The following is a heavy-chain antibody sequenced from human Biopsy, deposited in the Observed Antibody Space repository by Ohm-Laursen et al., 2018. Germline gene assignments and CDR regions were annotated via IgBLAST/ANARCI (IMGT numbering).Heavy chain of an antibody. CDR1: GFTVSNKY. Sequence: GSLGLSCSASGFTVSNKYMSWVRQAPGKGLEWVSVIYTGGTTHYADSVRGRFTISRDNSKNTLYLQMNSLRAEDTAVYYCARHHCTNGVCLGVYFDYWGQGTLVTVSS. CDR3: ARHHCTNGVCLGVYFDY. D-gene: IGHD2-8*01. V-gene: IGHV3-53*01. J-gene: IGHJ4*02. CDR2: IYTGGTT.